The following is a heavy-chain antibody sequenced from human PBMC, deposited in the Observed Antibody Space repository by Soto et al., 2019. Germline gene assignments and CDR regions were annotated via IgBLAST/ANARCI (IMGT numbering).Heavy chain of an antibody. CDR2: IIPIFGTA. J-gene: IGHJ6*02. CDR3: ASGPTARPHYYYYGMDV. CDR1: GGTFSSYA. V-gene: IGHV1-69*13. D-gene: IGHD6-6*01. Sequence: SVKVSCKASGGTFSSYAISWVRQAPGRGLEWMGGIIPIFGTANYAQKFQGRVTITADESTSTAYMELSSLRSEDTAVYYCASGPTARPHYYYYGMDVWGQGTTVTVSS.